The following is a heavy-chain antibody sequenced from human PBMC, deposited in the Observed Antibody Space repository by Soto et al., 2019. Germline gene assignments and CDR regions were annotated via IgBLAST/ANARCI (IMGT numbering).Heavy chain of an antibody. CDR1: GFTFSSYA. CDR3: AKCNEGYNYGSLDY. Sequence: RLSCAASGFTFSSYAMSWVRQAPGRGLEWVSAVSGSGGSTYYADSVKGRLTISRDNSKNTLYLQMNSLRAEDTAVYYCAKCNEGYNYGSLDYWGQGXLVTVSS. CDR2: VSGSGGST. D-gene: IGHD1-1*01. J-gene: IGHJ4*02. V-gene: IGHV3-23*01.